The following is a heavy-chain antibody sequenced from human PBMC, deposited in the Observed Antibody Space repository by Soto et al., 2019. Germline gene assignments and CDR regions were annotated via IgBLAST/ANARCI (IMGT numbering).Heavy chain of an antibody. CDR2: MSYDGSKK. D-gene: IGHD6-13*01. Sequence: QVQLVESGGGVVQPGRSLRLSCAASGFPFSTYAMHWVRQAPGKGLEWVAVMSYDGSKKYYADSVKGRFTISRDNSKNTLYLQMNNLRAEDTAVYYCAKASASSWYYFDYWGQGTLVTVSS. CDR1: GFPFSTYA. CDR3: AKASASSWYYFDY. J-gene: IGHJ4*02. V-gene: IGHV3-30*18.